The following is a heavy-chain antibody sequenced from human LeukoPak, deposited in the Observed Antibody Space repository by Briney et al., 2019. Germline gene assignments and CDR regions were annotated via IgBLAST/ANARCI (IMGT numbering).Heavy chain of an antibody. J-gene: IGHJ6*02. D-gene: IGHD2-2*01. Sequence: GSLRLSCAASGFTVSSNYMSWVRQAPGKGLEWVSVIYSGGTTYYTDSVKGRFTISRDNSKNTLYLQMNSLRAEDTAVYYCARDKRERFCSSTSCYYFYGMDVWGQGTTVTVSS. CDR2: IYSGGTT. V-gene: IGHV3-66*01. CDR1: GFTVSSNY. CDR3: ARDKRERFCSSTSCYYFYGMDV.